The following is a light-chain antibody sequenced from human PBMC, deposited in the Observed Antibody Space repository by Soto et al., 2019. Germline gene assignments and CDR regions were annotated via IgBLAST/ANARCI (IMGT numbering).Light chain of an antibody. V-gene: IGKV1-5*01. CDR3: QQYNSYSGT. CDR2: DAY. CDR1: QSISSW. J-gene: IGKJ1*01. Sequence: DIQMTQSPSTLSASVGDRVTITCRASQSISSWLAWYQQKPGKAPKLLIYDAYSLESGVPSRFSGSGSGTEFTLTLSSLQPDDFATYYCQQYNSYSGTFGQGTKVESK.